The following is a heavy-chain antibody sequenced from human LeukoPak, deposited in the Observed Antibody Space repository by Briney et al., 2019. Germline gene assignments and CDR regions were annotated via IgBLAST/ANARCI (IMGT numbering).Heavy chain of an antibody. D-gene: IGHD1-1*01. CDR2: IYYSGST. V-gene: IGHV4-39*01. CDR3: ARGKKNGPPKCYFDY. Sequence: PSETLSLTCTVSGGSISSSSYYWGWLRQPPGKGLEWIGNIYYSGSTYYNPSLKSRVTISVDTSKNQFSPKLSSVTAADTAVYYCARGKKNGPPKCYFDYWGQGTLVPVSS. J-gene: IGHJ4*02. CDR1: GGSISSSSYY.